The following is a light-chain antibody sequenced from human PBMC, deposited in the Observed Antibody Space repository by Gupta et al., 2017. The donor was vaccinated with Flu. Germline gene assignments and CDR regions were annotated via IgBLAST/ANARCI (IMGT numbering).Light chain of an antibody. CDR3: QVWDSSARV. V-gene: IGLV3-21*03. J-gene: IGLJ2*01. Sequence: APGKTAKITCGGDNIGSKSVHWYQQNPGQAPVLVVYDDSDRPSGIPERFSGSNSGNTATLTVRRVEAGDEADYYCQVWDSSARVFGGGTKLTVL. CDR1: NIGSKS. CDR2: DDS.